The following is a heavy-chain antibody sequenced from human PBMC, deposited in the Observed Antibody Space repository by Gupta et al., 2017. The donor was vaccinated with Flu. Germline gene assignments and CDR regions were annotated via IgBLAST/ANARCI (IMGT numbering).Heavy chain of an antibody. CDR2: ISWNSGSI. V-gene: IGHV3-9*01. D-gene: IGHD6-13*01. CDR1: GFTFDDYA. J-gene: IGHJ6*02. CDR3: AKDMIAAAGKDYYYGMDV. Sequence: EVQLVESGGGLVQPGRSLRLSCAASGFTFDDYAMHWVRQAPGKGLEWVSGISWNSGSIGYADSVKGRFTISRDNAKNSLYLQMNSLRAEDTALYYCAKDMIAAAGKDYYYGMDVWGQGTTVTVSS.